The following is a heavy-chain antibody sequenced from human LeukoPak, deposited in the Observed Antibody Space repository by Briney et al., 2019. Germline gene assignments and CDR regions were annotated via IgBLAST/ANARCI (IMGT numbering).Heavy chain of an antibody. J-gene: IGHJ6*02. V-gene: IGHV3-23*01. CDR1: GFTFSDYY. CDR2: ISGSGGST. D-gene: IGHD4-11*01. Sequence: GGSLRLSCAASGFTFSDYYMSWIRQAPGKGLEWVSAISGSGGSTYYADSVKGRFTISRDNSKNALYLQMNSLRAEDTAVYYCAKGPRYSNYVGNYYGMDVWGQGTTVTVSS. CDR3: AKGPRYSNYVGNYYGMDV.